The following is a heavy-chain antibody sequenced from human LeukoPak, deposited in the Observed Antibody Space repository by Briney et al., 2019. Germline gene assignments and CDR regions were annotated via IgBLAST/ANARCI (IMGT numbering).Heavy chain of an antibody. V-gene: IGHV3-30*18. CDR1: GFTFSSNG. Sequence: PGRSLTLSCAASGFTFSSNGMHWVRQAPGKGLEWVAVISYDGSNKYYADSVKGRFTISRDNSKNTLYLQMNSLRAEDTAVYYCAKEDSEWDLPSGFDYWGQGTLVTVSS. CDR2: ISYDGSNK. D-gene: IGHD1-26*01. J-gene: IGHJ4*02. CDR3: AKEDSEWDLPSGFDY.